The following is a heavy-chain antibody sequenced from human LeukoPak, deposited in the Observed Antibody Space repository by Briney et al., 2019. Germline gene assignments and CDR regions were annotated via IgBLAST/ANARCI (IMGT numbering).Heavy chain of an antibody. J-gene: IGHJ6*03. V-gene: IGHV3-7*01. CDR3: ARDVTSTYYYYYMDV. D-gene: IGHD2-2*01. CDR2: IKQDGSEK. Sequence: GGSLRLSCAASGFTFSSYWMSWVCQAPGKGLEWVANIKQDGSEKYYVDSVKGRFTISRDNAKNSLYLQMNSLRAEDTAVYYCARDVTSTYYYYYMDVWGKGTTVTVSS. CDR1: GFTFSSYW.